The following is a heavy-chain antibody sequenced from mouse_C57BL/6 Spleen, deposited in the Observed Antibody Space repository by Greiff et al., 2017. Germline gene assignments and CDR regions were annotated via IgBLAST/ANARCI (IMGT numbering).Heavy chain of an antibody. J-gene: IGHJ3*01. D-gene: IGHD2-3*01. CDR3: GWLLKAY. V-gene: IGHV1-26*01. CDR2: INPNNGGT. CDR1: GYTFTDYY. Sequence: EVQLQQSGPELVKPGASVKISCKASGYTFTDYYMNWVKQSHGKSLEWIGDINPNNGGTSYNQKFKGKATLTVDKSSSTAYMELRSLTSEDSAGYYCGWLLKAYWGQGTLVTVSA.